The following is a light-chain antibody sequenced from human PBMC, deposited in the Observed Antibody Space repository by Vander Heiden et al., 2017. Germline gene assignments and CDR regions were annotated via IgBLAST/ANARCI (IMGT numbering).Light chain of an antibody. Sequence: SVLTPPPSVSGAPRQRITISFPGGSSEMGTGYDVTWYEHKPGKAPKLLLHYNKNRPSGVPERLSGFRSGNAAVLAITGLQAEEEADYYCQSWESSMRNYVFGTGTKVTVL. J-gene: IGLJ1*01. CDR1: SSEMGTGYD. V-gene: IGLV1-40*01. CDR3: QSWESSMRNYV. CDR2: YNK.